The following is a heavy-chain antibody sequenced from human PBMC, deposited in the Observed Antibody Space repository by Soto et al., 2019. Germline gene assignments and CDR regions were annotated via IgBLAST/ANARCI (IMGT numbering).Heavy chain of an antibody. V-gene: IGHV1-3*01. CDR2: INAGNGNT. Sequence: ASVKVSCKASGYTFTSYAMHWVRQAPGQRLEWMGWINAGNGNTKYSQKFQGRVTITRDTSASTAYMELSSLRSEDTAVYYFSRDPYDDSSGVTLSVDVWGQGTTVTVSS. D-gene: IGHD3-22*01. CDR3: SRDPYDDSSGVTLSVDV. J-gene: IGHJ6*02. CDR1: GYTFTSYA.